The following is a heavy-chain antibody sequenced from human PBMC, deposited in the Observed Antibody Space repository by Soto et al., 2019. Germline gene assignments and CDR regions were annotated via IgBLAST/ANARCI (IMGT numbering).Heavy chain of an antibody. CDR3: ARDAGSSWELDY. CDR2: IGTAGDT. D-gene: IGHD6-13*01. J-gene: IGHJ4*02. CDR1: GFTFSSYD. V-gene: IGHV3-13*01. Sequence: PGGSLRLSCAASGFTFSSYDMHWVRQATGKGLEWVSAIGTAGDTYYPGSVKGRFTISRENAKNSLYLQMNSLRAEDTAVYYCARDAGSSWELDYWGQGTLVTVSS.